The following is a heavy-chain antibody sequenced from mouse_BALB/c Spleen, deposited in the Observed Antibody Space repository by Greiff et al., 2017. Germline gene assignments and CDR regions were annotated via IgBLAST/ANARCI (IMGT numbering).Heavy chain of an antibody. CDR3: ARHTTGTTYYFDY. V-gene: IGHV5-6*01. Sequence: EVMLVESGGDLVKPGGSLKLSCAASGFTFSSYGMSWVRQTPDKRLEWVATISSGGSYTYYPDSVKGRFTISRDNAKNTLYLQMSSLKSEDTAMYYCARHTTGTTYYFDYWGQGTTLTVSS. CDR1: GFTFSSYG. D-gene: IGHD4-1*02. J-gene: IGHJ2*01. CDR2: ISSGGSYT.